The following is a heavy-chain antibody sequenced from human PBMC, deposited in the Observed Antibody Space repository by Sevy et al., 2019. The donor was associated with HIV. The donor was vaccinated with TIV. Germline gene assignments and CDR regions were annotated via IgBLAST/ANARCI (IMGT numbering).Heavy chain of an antibody. J-gene: IGHJ4*02. CDR3: AKDHGSTVTTPFDY. V-gene: IGHV3-23*01. Sequence: GGSLRLSCAASGFTFSSYAMSWVRQAPGKGLEWVSAISGSGGTTYYADSVKGRFTISRDNSKNTLYLQMNSLRAEVTAVYYCAKDHGSTVTTPFDYWGQGTLVTVSS. CDR2: ISGSGGTT. CDR1: GFTFSSYA. D-gene: IGHD4-4*01.